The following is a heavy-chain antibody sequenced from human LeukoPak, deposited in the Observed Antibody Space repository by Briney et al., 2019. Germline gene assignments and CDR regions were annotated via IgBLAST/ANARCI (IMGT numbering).Heavy chain of an antibody. J-gene: IGHJ3*02. CDR3: ARASWFGELSDAFDI. Sequence: ASVKVSCKAPENTFSSYYLHWVRQAPGQGLEWMGIINPSGGSTTYAQKFQGRVTMTRDTSTSTVYMELSSLRSEDTAVYYCARASWFGELSDAFDIWGQGTMVTVSS. D-gene: IGHD3-10*01. V-gene: IGHV1-46*01. CDR1: ENTFSSYY. CDR2: INPSGGST.